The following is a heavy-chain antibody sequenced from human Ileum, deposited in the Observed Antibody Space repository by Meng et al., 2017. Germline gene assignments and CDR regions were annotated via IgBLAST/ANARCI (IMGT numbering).Heavy chain of an antibody. Sequence: QVQLQESGPGLVMPSGNLSLTCAVSGGSVSSTNWWSWVRQPPGKGLEWVGEIHHSGRTNSKTSLRGRVTISVDTSRAQFSLKLTSVTAADTAIYYCARGKAIPDFWGQGTLVTVSS. J-gene: IGHJ4*02. D-gene: IGHD2-2*02. CDR3: ARGKAIPDF. V-gene: IGHV4-4*02. CDR1: GGSVSSTNW. CDR2: IHHSGRT.